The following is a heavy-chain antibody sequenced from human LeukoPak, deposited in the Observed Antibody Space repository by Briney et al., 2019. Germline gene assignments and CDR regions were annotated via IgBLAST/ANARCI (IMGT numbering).Heavy chain of an antibody. D-gene: IGHD7-27*01. CDR3: ARDPYDETGGYYYYMDV. CDR2: INPNSGGT. Sequence: ASVKVSCKASGYTFTGYYMHWVRQAPGQGLEWMGWINPNSGGTNYAQKFQGWVTMTRDTSISTAYMELSRLRSDDTAVYYCARDPYDETGGYYYYMDVWGKGTTVTVSS. J-gene: IGHJ6*03. CDR1: GYTFTGYY. V-gene: IGHV1-2*04.